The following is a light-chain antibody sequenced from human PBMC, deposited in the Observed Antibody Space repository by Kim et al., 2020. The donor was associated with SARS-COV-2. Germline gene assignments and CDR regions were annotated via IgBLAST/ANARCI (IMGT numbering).Light chain of an antibody. CDR2: DAF. CDR1: QNVGSH. CDR3: QQRTRWPLT. V-gene: IGKV3-11*01. Sequence: LSPGERATLSGRASQNVGSHLGWYQQKPGQPPRLLIYDAFNRATGIPARFSGSGSGTDFTLTISSLEPEDFAVYYCQQRTRWPLTFGGGTKVDI. J-gene: IGKJ4*01.